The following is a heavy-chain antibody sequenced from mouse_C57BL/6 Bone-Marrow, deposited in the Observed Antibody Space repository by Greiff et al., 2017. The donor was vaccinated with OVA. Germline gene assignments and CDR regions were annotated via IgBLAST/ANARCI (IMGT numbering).Heavy chain of an antibody. CDR1: GYTFTSYG. CDR3: ARSDYSNYGYFDV. J-gene: IGHJ1*03. CDR2: IYPRSGNT. Sequence: QVQLKESGAELARPGASVKLSCKASGYTFTSYGISWVKQRTGQGLEWIGEIYPRSGNTYYNEKFKGKATLTADKSSSTAYVELRSLTSEDSAVYFCARSDYSNYGYFDVWGTGTTVTVSS. D-gene: IGHD2-5*01. V-gene: IGHV1-81*01.